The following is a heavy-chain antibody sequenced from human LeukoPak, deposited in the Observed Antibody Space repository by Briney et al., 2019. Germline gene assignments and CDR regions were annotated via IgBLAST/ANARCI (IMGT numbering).Heavy chain of an antibody. CDR3: ATGDLYYYDSSGYDY. Sequence: ASVKVSCKASGYTFTGYYMHWVRQAPGQGLEWMGIINPSGGSTSYAQKFQGRVTMTRDTSTSTVYMELSSLRSEDTAVYYCATGDLYYYDSSGYDYWGQGTLVTVSS. CDR2: INPSGGST. J-gene: IGHJ4*02. CDR1: GYTFTGYY. V-gene: IGHV1-46*01. D-gene: IGHD3-22*01.